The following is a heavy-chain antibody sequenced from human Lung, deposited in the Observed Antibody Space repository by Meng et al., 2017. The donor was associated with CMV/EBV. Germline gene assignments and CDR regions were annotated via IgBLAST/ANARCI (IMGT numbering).Heavy chain of an antibody. V-gene: IGHV3-64*01. CDR1: GVSFSYYA. CDR3: ARESGGSGESLLDN. Sequence: SGVSFSYYAMHWVRQAPGKGLEYVSAIGANGNNTYYAKSVKGRFTISRDNSKNTLYLQMGSLRTEDMAVYYCARESGGSGESLLDNWGRGTLVTVSS. D-gene: IGHD2-15*01. CDR2: IGANGNNT. J-gene: IGHJ4*02.